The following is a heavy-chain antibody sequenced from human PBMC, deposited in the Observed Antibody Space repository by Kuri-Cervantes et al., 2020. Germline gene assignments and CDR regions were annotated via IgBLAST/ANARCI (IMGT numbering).Heavy chain of an antibody. J-gene: IGHJ6*03. CDR1: GFTFDDSA. CDR3: ARAAGITGTTGWSHYYYYNYMDV. Sequence: LSLSCAASGFTFDDSAMHWVRQAPGKGLEWVAVISYAGSNKYYAASVKGRFTISRDNSKNTLYLQMNSLRSEDAAVYYCARAAGITGTTGWSHYYYYNYMDVWGKGTTVTVSS. D-gene: IGHD1-7*01. V-gene: IGHV3-30-3*01. CDR2: ISYAGSNK.